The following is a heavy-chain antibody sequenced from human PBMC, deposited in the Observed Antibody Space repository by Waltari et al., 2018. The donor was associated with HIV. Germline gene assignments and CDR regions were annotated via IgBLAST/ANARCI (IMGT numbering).Heavy chain of an antibody. J-gene: IGHJ4*02. CDR2: VWYDGTNK. V-gene: IGHV3-33*01. CDR3: ARDLQATVAVDYFDF. Sequence: QVQLVESGGGMVQPGGSLRLSCGATGFSFSAYTMHWVRQAPGKGLEWVAVVWYDGTNKYYADSVKGRFLISRDNSKRTLYLQMNHLTAEDTAVYYCARDLQATVAVDYFDFWGQGTLVTVSS. CDR1: GFSFSAYT.